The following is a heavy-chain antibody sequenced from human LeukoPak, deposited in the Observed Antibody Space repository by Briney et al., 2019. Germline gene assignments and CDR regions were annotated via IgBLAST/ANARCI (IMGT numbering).Heavy chain of an antibody. D-gene: IGHD3-22*01. Sequence: GGSLRLSCAASGFTFNIYAMSWVRQAPGKGLEWVSSITSSGTGTFYADSVKGRFTISRDNSESTLYLQMNSLRAENTAVYYCAKDRPNYYDSSGHYYRRNGDYWGQGTLVTVSS. CDR2: ITSSGTGT. V-gene: IGHV3-23*01. CDR3: AKDRPNYYDSSGHYYRRNGDY. J-gene: IGHJ4*02. CDR1: GFTFNIYA.